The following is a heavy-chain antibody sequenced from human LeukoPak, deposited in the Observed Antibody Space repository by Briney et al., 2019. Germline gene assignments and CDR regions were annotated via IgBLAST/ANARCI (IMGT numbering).Heavy chain of an antibody. CDR3: VRDALYSRYEKIDY. D-gene: IGHD5-12*01. V-gene: IGHV3-11*01. CDR2: ISSTGNTI. CDR1: GFTFSDYY. Sequence: GGSLRLSCAASGFTFSDYYMSWIRQAPGKGLEWVSYISSTGNTIYYADSVKGRFTISRDNAKNSLYLQMNSLRAEDTAVYYCVRDALYSRYEKIDYWGQGTLVTVSS. J-gene: IGHJ4*02.